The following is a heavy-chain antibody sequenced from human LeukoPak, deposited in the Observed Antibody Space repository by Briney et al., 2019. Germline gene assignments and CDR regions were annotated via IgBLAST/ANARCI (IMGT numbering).Heavy chain of an antibody. Sequence: GGPLTLSCAASGFTFSTYAITWLRQAPGKGLDWVSAIRPDGDRTYYANSVRGRFTISRDNSKDTVYLQINGLRVEDTAVYYCAREQSGTRGWYTVDYWGQGTLVTVSS. CDR3: AREQSGTRGWYTVDY. CDR2: IRPDGDRT. D-gene: IGHD6-19*01. V-gene: IGHV3-23*01. J-gene: IGHJ4*02. CDR1: GFTFSTYA.